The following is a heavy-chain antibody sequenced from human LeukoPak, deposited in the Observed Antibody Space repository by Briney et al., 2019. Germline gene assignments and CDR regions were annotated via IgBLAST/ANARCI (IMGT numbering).Heavy chain of an antibody. J-gene: IGHJ3*02. CDR1: GGSFSGYY. CDR3: ARGGYSYGFKAFDI. V-gene: IGHV4-34*01. CDR2: INHSGST. Sequence: SETLSLTCAVYGGSFSGYYWSWIRQPPRKGLECIGEINHSGSTNYNPSLKSRVTISVDTSKNQFSLRLSSVTAADTAVYYCARGGYSYGFKAFDIWGQGTKVTVSS. D-gene: IGHD5-18*01.